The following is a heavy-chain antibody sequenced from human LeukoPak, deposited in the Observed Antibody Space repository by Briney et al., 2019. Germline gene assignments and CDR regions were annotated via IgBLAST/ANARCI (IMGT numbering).Heavy chain of an antibody. V-gene: IGHV1-58*02. CDR3: AALVGATGGYYFDY. CDR1: GFTFTSSA. D-gene: IGHD1-26*01. J-gene: IGHJ4*02. Sequence: GTSVTVSCKASGFTFTSSAMQWVRQARGQRLEWIGWIVVGSGNTNYAQTFQERVTITRDMSTSTAYMELSSLRSEDTAVYYCAALVGATGGYYFDYWGQGTLVTVSS. CDR2: IVVGSGNT.